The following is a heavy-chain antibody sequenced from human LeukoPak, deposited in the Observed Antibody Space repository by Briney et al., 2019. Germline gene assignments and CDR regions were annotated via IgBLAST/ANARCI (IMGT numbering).Heavy chain of an antibody. V-gene: IGHV3-21*01. D-gene: IGHD6-19*01. CDR2: ISSSSSYI. CDR1: GFTFSSHS. Sequence: GGSLRLSCAASGFTFSSHSMNWVRQAPGKGLEWVSSISSSSSYIYYADSVKGRFTISRDNAKNSLYLQMNSLRAEDTAVYYCAREHKQWLVRLNPHWYFDLWGRGTLVTVSS. J-gene: IGHJ2*01. CDR3: AREHKQWLVRLNPHWYFDL.